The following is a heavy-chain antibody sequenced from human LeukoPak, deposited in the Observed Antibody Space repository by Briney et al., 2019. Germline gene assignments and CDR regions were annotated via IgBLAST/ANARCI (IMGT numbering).Heavy chain of an antibody. J-gene: IGHJ4*02. CDR1: GFTFSRYG. Sequence: GGSLRLSCAASGFTFSRYGMHWVRQAPGKGLEWVASISFDGSYTYYADSVKGRFTISRDSSKLYLQMKSLRAEDTAVYYCAKGGGGKEDFDYWGQGTLVTVSS. CDR2: ISFDGSYT. D-gene: IGHD4-23*01. CDR3: AKGGGGKEDFDY. V-gene: IGHV3-30*18.